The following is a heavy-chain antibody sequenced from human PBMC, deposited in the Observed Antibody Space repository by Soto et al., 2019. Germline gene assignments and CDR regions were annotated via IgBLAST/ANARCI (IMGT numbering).Heavy chain of an antibody. D-gene: IGHD3-10*01. CDR1: GGSISSYY. J-gene: IGHJ6*02. CDR2: IYYSGST. Sequence: SETLSLTCTVSGGSISSYYWGWIRQPPGKGLEWIGSIYYSGSTYYNPSLKSRVTISVDTSKNQFSLKLSSVTAADTAVYYCARIRGPYGMDVWGQGTTVTVSS. CDR3: ARIRGPYGMDV. V-gene: IGHV4-39*01.